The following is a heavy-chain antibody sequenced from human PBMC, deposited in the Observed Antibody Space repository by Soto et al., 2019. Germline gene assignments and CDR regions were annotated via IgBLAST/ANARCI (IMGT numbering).Heavy chain of an antibody. V-gene: IGHV4-4*02. Sequence: SETLSLTCAASCGSISSGSWWSWLRQPPGKGLEWIGGIYHTGTTYYNPSLESRVTISVDTSKNQFSLKLTSVTAADTAVNYCGRGPRAAPTNRSSDLDYWGQETLLNVSS. J-gene: IGHJ4*02. D-gene: IGHD6-6*01. CDR3: GRGPRAAPTNRSSDLDY. CDR2: IYHTGTT. CDR1: CGSISSGSW.